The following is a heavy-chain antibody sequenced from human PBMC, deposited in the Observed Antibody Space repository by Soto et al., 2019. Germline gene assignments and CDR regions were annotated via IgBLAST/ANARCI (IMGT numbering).Heavy chain of an antibody. CDR3: ARTNYYDSSGSAFDI. CDR1: GFTFSSYS. D-gene: IGHD3-22*01. Sequence: GGSLRLSCAASGFTFSSYSMNWVRQAPGKGLEWVSSISSSISYIYYADSVKGRFTISRDNAKNSLYLQMNSLRAEDTAVYYCARTNYYDSSGSAFDIWGQGTMVTVS. CDR2: ISSSISYI. V-gene: IGHV3-21*01. J-gene: IGHJ3*02.